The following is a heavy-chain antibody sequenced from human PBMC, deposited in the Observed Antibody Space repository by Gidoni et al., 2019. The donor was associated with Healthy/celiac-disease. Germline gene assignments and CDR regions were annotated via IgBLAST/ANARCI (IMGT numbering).Heavy chain of an antibody. Sequence: QVQLVESGGGVVQPGRSLRLSCAASGFTFSSYAMHWVRQAAGKGLEWVAVISYDGSNKYYADSVKGRFTISRDNSKNTLYLQMNSLRAEDTAVYYCASVGTGDTPPGYYFDYWGQGTLVTVSS. CDR2: ISYDGSNK. CDR1: GFTFSSYA. D-gene: IGHD7-27*01. CDR3: ASVGTGDTPPGYYFDY. J-gene: IGHJ4*02. V-gene: IGHV3-30-3*01.